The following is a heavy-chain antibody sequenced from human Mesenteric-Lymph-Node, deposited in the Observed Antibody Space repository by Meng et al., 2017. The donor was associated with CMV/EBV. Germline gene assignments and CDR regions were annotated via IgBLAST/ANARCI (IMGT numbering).Heavy chain of an antibody. V-gene: IGHV1-69*02. CDR3: ARSAKTGSLLPVGYYNYGMDV. Sequence: SVKVSCKTSGGTFSDYTISWVRQAPGQGLEWMGRIIPILGIVNYAQKFQGRVTITADKSTSTASMELSSLTSDDTAVYYCARSAKTGSLLPVGYYNYGMDVWGQGTTVTVSS. CDR2: IIPILGIV. D-gene: IGHD1-1*01. J-gene: IGHJ6*02. CDR1: GGTFSDYT.